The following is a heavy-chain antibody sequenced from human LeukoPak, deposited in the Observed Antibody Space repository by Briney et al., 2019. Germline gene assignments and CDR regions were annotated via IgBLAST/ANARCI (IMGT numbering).Heavy chain of an antibody. J-gene: IGHJ4*02. Sequence: GASVKVSCKASGYTFTIYYMHWVRQAPGQGLEWMGWINPNSGATSYAQRFQGRVTMTRDTSISTAYMELSGLTSGDTAVYYCARNPPYCTSTSCYNDYWGQGTLVTVSS. CDR3: ARNPPYCTSTSCYNDY. D-gene: IGHD2-2*02. CDR2: INPNSGAT. V-gene: IGHV1-2*02. CDR1: GYTFTIYY.